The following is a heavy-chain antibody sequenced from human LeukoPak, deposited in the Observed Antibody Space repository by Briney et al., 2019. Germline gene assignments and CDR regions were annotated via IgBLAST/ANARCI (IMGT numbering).Heavy chain of an antibody. J-gene: IGHJ4*02. Sequence: GGSLRLSCAASGFTFSSYGMHWVRQAPGKGLEWVAFIRYDGSNKYYVDSVKGRFTISRDNSKNTLYLQMNSLRAEDTAVYYCASPRSPEYYYDSSLAPNFDYWGQGTLVTVSS. V-gene: IGHV3-30*02. D-gene: IGHD3-22*01. CDR1: GFTFSSYG. CDR2: IRYDGSNK. CDR3: ASPRSPEYYYDSSLAPNFDY.